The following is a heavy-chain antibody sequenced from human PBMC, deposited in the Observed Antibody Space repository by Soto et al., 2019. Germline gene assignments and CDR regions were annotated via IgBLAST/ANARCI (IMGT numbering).Heavy chain of an antibody. CDR3: ARLIGYCSGGGCLGYYYYYMDV. V-gene: IGHV1-69*02. Sequence: QVQLVQSGAEVKKPGSSVKVSCKASGGTFSSYTISWVRQAPGQGLEWMGRIIPILGIANYAQKFQGRVTITADKSTSTAYMELSSLRSEDTAVYYCARLIGYCSGGGCLGYYYYYMDVWGKGTTVTVSS. J-gene: IGHJ6*03. CDR1: GGTFSSYT. D-gene: IGHD2-15*01. CDR2: IIPILGIA.